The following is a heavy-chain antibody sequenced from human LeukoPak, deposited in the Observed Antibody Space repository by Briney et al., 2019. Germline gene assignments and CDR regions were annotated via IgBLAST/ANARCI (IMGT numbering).Heavy chain of an antibody. D-gene: IGHD2-15*01. CDR3: AKGHQYSTYWYFDL. CDR1: GFTFDDYA. V-gene: IGHV3-9*03. J-gene: IGHJ2*01. Sequence: GRSLRLSCAASGFTFDDYAMHWVRQAPGKGLEWVSGVSWNSGSIGYADSVKGRFTISRDNAKNSLYLQMNSLRAEDMALYYCAKGHQYSTYWYFDLWGRGTLVTVSS. CDR2: VSWNSGSI.